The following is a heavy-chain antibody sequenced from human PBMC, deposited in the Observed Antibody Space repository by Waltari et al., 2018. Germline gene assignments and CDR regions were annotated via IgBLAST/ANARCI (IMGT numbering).Heavy chain of an antibody. Sequence: QVQLVQSGAEVKKPGSSVKVSCKASGGTFSSYAISWVRQAPGQGLEWMGGIIPIFGTANYAQKFQGRVTITTDESTSTAYMELSSLRSEDTAMYYCATSTPTGTTRARAFDIWGQGTMVTVSS. J-gene: IGHJ3*02. CDR2: IIPIFGTA. D-gene: IGHD1-1*01. CDR3: ATSTPTGTTRARAFDI. V-gene: IGHV1-69*05. CDR1: GGTFSSYA.